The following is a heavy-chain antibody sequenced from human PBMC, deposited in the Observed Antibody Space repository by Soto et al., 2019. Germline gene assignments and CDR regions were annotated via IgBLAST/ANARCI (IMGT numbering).Heavy chain of an antibody. Sequence: GGSLRLSCAASGFTFSSYSMNWVRQAPGKGLEWVSAISGSGGSTYYADSVKGRFTISRDNSKNTLNLQMNSLRAEDTAVYYCARRSSSWYFDYWSQGTLVTVSS. J-gene: IGHJ4*02. CDR2: ISGSGGST. V-gene: IGHV3-23*01. CDR3: ARRSSSWYFDY. CDR1: GFTFSSYS. D-gene: IGHD6-13*01.